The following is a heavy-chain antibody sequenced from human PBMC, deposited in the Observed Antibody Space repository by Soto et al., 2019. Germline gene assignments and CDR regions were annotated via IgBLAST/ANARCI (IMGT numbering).Heavy chain of an antibody. J-gene: IGHJ5*02. Sequence: QVQLVQSGAEVKKPGASVKVSCKASGYTFTSYGISWVRQAPGQGLEWMGWISAYNGNTNYAQKRQGRATMTTGTTTSTAYIERRSLGSGDTAVYYCARDPSYSSGWYAGFDPWGQGTLVTVSS. CDR2: ISAYNGNT. D-gene: IGHD6-19*01. CDR1: GYTFTSYG. V-gene: IGHV1-18*01. CDR3: ARDPSYSSGWYAGFDP.